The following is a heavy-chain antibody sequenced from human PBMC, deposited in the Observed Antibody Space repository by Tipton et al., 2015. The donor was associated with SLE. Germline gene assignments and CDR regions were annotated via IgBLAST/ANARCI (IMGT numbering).Heavy chain of an antibody. J-gene: IGHJ6*03. CDR3: ARVKRYYDSRGSTRYFYYYMDV. CDR2: IYTSGSTSGSA. V-gene: IGHV4-61*02. Sequence: TLSLTCIVSGGSISSGTEYWSWIRQPAGKGLEWIGRIYTSGSTSGSANYNPSFESRVTISVDTSRNQFSLELGSVTAADTAVYFCARVKRYYDSRGSTRYFYYYMDVWGKGTTVTVSS. D-gene: IGHD3-22*01. CDR1: GGSISSGTEY.